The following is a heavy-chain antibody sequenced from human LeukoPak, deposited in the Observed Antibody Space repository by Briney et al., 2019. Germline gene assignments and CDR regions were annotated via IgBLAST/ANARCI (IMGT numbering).Heavy chain of an antibody. CDR2: IWSDGSNK. V-gene: IGHV3-33*03. CDR1: GFTFSVYG. J-gene: IGHJ4*02. CDR3: ASQRISGYDSERRDY. D-gene: IGHD5-12*01. Sequence: GGSLRLSCGASGFTFSVYGMHWVRQAPGKGLEWVAVIWSDGSNKYFADSVKGRFTISRDNAKNSLYLQMNSLRAEDTAVYYCASQRISGYDSERRDYWGQGTLVTVSS.